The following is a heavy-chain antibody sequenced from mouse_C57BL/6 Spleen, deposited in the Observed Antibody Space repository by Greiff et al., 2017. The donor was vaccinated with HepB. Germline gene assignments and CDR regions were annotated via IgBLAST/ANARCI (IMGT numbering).Heavy chain of an antibody. CDR1: GYTFPSYW. CDR2: IDPSDSYT. D-gene: IGHD1-1*01. Sequence: VKPGASVKLSCKASGYTFPSYWMQWVKQRPGQGLEWIGEIDPSDSYTNYNQKFKGKATLTVDTSSSTAYMQLSSLTSEDSAVYYCASSITTEFYFDYWGQGTTLTVSS. CDR3: ASSITTEFYFDY. V-gene: IGHV1-50*01. J-gene: IGHJ2*01.